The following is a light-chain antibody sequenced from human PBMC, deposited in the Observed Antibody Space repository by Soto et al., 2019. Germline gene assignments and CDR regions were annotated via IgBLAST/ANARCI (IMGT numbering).Light chain of an antibody. J-gene: IGLJ1*01. CDR2: EVS. Sequence: QSALTQPASVSGSPGQSITISCTGSTSDVGAYNYVSWYKHHPGQAPQLMIYEVSNRPSGVSNRFSGSKSGNTASLTISRLQADDEGDYYCSSKTSSSSPFVFGTGTKVTVL. CDR3: SSKTSSSSPFV. CDR1: TSDVGAYNY. V-gene: IGLV2-14*01.